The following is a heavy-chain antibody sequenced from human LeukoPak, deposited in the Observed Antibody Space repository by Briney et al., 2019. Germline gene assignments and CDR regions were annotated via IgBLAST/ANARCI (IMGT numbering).Heavy chain of an antibody. D-gene: IGHD2-21*02. J-gene: IGHJ5*02. CDR1: GGSISSYY. CDR2: IYYSGST. Sequence: SETLSLTCTVSGGSISSYYWSWIRQPPGKGLEGMGYIYYSGSTNYNPSLKSRVTISVDTSKNQFSLKLSSVTAADTAVYYCAILVTAYNWFDPWGQGTLVTVSS. V-gene: IGHV4-59*08. CDR3: AILVTAYNWFDP.